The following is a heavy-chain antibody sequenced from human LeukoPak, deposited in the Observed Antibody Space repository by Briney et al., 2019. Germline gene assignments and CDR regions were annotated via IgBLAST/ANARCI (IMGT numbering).Heavy chain of an antibody. V-gene: IGHV3-7*01. D-gene: IGHD3-9*01. Sequence: GGSLRLSCAASGFTFSSYWMSWVRQAPGKGLEWVANIKQDGSEKYYVDSVKGRFTISRDNAKNSLYLQMNSLRAEDTAVYYCARDVPSLRYFDWLPSYYYYYMDVRGKGTTVTVSS. CDR1: GFTFSSYW. CDR2: IKQDGSEK. J-gene: IGHJ6*03. CDR3: ARDVPSLRYFDWLPSYYYYYMDV.